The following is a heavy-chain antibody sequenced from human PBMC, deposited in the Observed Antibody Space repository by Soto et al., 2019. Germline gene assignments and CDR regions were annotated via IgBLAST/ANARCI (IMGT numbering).Heavy chain of an antibody. Sequence: QVQLVESGGGVVQPGRSLRLSCAASGFSLNSYAMHWVRQAPGKGLVWVAVISYDGSNKFYGDSVKGRFTISRDNSKNTVYLQMDSLRTEDTAVYYCVSDCSSHTCYRQGGLDVCGQGTTVTVSS. CDR2: ISYDGSNK. CDR1: GFSLNSYA. D-gene: IGHD2-2*02. CDR3: VSDCSSHTCYRQGGLDV. J-gene: IGHJ6*02. V-gene: IGHV3-30-3*01.